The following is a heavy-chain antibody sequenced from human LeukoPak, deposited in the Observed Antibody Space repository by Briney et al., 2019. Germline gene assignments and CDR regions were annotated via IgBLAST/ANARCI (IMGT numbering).Heavy chain of an antibody. J-gene: IGHJ5*02. Sequence: SETLSLTCTVSGYSISSGYFWGWIRQPPGKGLEWIGSIYHSGSTSYNPSLKSRLTISVDTSKNQFSLKLNFVTAADTAVYYCARVEPLYSGSWGTLAGFDPWGQGTLVTVSS. CDR2: IYHSGST. CDR1: GYSISSGYF. V-gene: IGHV4-38-2*02. CDR3: ARVEPLYSGSWGTLAGFDP. D-gene: IGHD1-26*01.